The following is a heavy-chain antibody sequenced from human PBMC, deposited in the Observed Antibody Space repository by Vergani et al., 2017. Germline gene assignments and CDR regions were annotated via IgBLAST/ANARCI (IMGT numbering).Heavy chain of an antibody. V-gene: IGHV5-51*03. D-gene: IGHD1-1*01. CDR1: GYSFTSYW. Sequence: EVQLVQSGAEVKKPGESLKISCKGSGYSFTSYWIGWVRQMPGKGLEWMGIIYPGDSDTRYSPSFQGQVTISADKSISTAFLQWSSLTASDTAMYYCARRVVTGTTWPRAFDVWGQGTMVTVSS. J-gene: IGHJ3*01. CDR2: IYPGDSDT. CDR3: ARRVVTGTTWPRAFDV.